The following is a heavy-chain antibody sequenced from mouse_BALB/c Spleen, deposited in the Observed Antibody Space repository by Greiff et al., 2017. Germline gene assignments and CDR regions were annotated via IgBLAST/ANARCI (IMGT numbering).Heavy chain of an antibody. CDR2: IWSGGST. Sequence: QVQLKESGPGLVQPSQSLSITCTVSGFSLTSYGVHWVRQSPGKGLEWLGVIWSGGSTDYNAAFISRLSISKDNSKSQVFFKMNSLQTDDTAMYYCARGGLLPFAYWGQGTLVTVSA. J-gene: IGHJ3*01. CDR1: GFSLTSYG. V-gene: IGHV2-2*01. D-gene: IGHD2-3*01. CDR3: ARGGLLPFAY.